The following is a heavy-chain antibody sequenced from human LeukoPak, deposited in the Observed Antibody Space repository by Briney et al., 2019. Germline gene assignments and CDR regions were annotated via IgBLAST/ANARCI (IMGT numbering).Heavy chain of an antibody. CDR2: IYYSGST. D-gene: IGHD6-13*01. CDR1: GDSIIRSNYY. V-gene: IGHV4-39*07. Sequence: SETLSLTCNVSGDSIIRSNYYWGWIRQPPGKGLEWIGNIYYSGSTYYNPSLKSRVTISVDTSKNQFSLKLSSVTAADTAVYYCARSPGIAAAGRNNWFDPWGQGTLVTVSS. CDR3: ARSPGIAAAGRNNWFDP. J-gene: IGHJ5*02.